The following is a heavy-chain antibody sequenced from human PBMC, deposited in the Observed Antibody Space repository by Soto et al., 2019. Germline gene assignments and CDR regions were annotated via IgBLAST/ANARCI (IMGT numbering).Heavy chain of an antibody. J-gene: IGHJ4*02. CDR1: GYTFTTSG. V-gene: IGHV1-18*04. D-gene: IGHD1-1*01. CDR3: TRAGASDWNYVSTSS. Sequence: QIQLVQSGAGVKKPGASVTVSCKDSGYTFTTSGFNWVRQAPGQGLEWMGWISAKSGNTNYAQKLQGRVTMTTDTSTSTVYMELRSLTSDETAISYCTRAGASDWNYVSTSSWVQGTLFTVSS. CDR2: ISAKSGNT.